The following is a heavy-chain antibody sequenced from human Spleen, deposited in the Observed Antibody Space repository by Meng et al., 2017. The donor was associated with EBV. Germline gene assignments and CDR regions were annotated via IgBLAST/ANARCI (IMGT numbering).Heavy chain of an antibody. J-gene: IGHJ5*02. Sequence: HVQVEGSGQGLVAPSQTLALNCTVSGGSVNSGAYYWTWIRQPPGEGLEWLGSIYYSGTTSYNPSLSSRLVISIDMSKNQFSLKLGSLTAADTAIYYCARYPYYYGSPLDPWGQGTLVTVSS. CDR2: IYYSGTT. D-gene: IGHD3-10*01. CDR1: GGSVNSGAYY. V-gene: IGHV4-30-4*01. CDR3: ARYPYYYGSPLDP.